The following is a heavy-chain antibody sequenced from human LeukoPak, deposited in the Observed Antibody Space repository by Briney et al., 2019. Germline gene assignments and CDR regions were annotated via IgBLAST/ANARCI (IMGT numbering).Heavy chain of an antibody. CDR1: GFTFSSYA. J-gene: IGHJ4*02. Sequence: GGSLRLSCAASGFTFSSYAINWVRQAPGKGLEWVSAISASGGRTYYADSVKGRFTISRDNSKNTLYLQMNSLRVEDTAVYYCARAGGWLQVSYYFDYWGQGTLVTVSS. CDR3: ARAGGWLQVSYYFDY. CDR2: ISASGGRT. V-gene: IGHV3-23*01. D-gene: IGHD5-24*01.